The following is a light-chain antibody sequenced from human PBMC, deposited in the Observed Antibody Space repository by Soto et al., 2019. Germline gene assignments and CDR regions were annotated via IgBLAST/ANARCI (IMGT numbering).Light chain of an antibody. CDR2: KAS. J-gene: IGKJ1*01. CDR3: QQYNRYPRT. V-gene: IGKV1-5*03. Sequence: DIQMTQYPSTLSASVGDRVTITCRASQSISSWLAWYQQKPGKAPKLLIYKASSLESGVPSRFSCSGSGTEFTLTISSPQPDDFATYYCQQYNRYPRTCGQGTKVAVK. CDR1: QSISSW.